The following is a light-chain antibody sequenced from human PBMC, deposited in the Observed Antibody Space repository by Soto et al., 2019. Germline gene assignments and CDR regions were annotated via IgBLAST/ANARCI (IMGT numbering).Light chain of an antibody. V-gene: IGLV2-14*01. CDR1: SSDIGSYNY. CDR3: SSYTSSSTV. J-gene: IGLJ1*01. Sequence: QSVLTQPASVSGSPGQSITISCTGTSSDIGSYNYVSWYQQHPGKAPKLMIYEVSNRPSGVSNRFSGSKSGNTASLTISGLQAEDEADYYCSSYTSSSTVFGSWTKLTVL. CDR2: EVS.